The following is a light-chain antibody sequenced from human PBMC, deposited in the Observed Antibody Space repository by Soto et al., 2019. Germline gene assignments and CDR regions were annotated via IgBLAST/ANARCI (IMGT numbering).Light chain of an antibody. V-gene: IGLV2-14*01. CDR3: FSFTTDWTHV. J-gene: IGLJ1*01. CDR1: SSDIGAYNY. Sequence: QSVLTQPASVSGSPGQSITISCTGSSSDIGAYNYVSWFQQYPGKAPKLIISEVSNRPSGVSNRFSGSKSGTAASLTISGLQTEDEADSFCFSFTTDWTHVFGTGTKGTVL. CDR2: EVS.